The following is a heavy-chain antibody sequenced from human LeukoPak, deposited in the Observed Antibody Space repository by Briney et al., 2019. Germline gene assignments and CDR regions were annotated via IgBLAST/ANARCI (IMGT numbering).Heavy chain of an antibody. D-gene: IGHD5-18*01. Sequence: GGSLRLSCAASGFTFTTYAMSWVRQAPGKGLEWVSAIGGSSDFTYYAEYVKGRFTISRDNSKNTLYLQMNNLRVEDTAVYYCARYHTALNYWGQGTLVTASS. J-gene: IGHJ4*02. CDR1: GFTFTTYA. CDR3: ARYHTALNY. CDR2: IGGSSDFT. V-gene: IGHV3-23*01.